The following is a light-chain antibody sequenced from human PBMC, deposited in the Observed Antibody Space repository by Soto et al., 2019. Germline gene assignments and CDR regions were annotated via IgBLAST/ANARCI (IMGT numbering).Light chain of an antibody. J-gene: IGKJ1*01. CDR2: LVS. CDR1: QSLQHSNGYNY. V-gene: IGKV2-28*01. CDR3: MQALQTPRT. Sequence: DIVMTQSPLSLPVTPGEPASISCRSSQSLQHSNGYNYLDWYLQKPGQSPQLLIDLVSDRASGVPDRFSGSGSGTYFTLKISRVEAEDVGVYYCMQALQTPRTCGQGTKVEIK.